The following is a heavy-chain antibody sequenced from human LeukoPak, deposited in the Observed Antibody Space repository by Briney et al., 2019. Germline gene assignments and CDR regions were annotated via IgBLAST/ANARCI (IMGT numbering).Heavy chain of an antibody. Sequence: PSETLSLTCTVSGYSISSGYYWAWIRQPPGKGLEWIGTIYHSGSTYSNPSLKSRVTISVDTSKNQFSLRLSSVTAADTAVYYCARETGTYSAFDYWGPGTLVSVSS. J-gene: IGHJ4*02. V-gene: IGHV4-38-2*02. CDR1: GYSISSGYY. CDR2: IYHSGST. D-gene: IGHD1-26*01. CDR3: ARETGTYSAFDY.